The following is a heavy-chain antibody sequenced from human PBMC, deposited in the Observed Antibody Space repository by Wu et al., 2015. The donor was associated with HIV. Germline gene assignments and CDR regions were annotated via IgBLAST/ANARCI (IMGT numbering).Heavy chain of an antibody. Sequence: QVQLVQSGAEVKKPGASVKVSCKASGYTFTSSDINWVRQATGQGLEWMGWMNPRSGNTGYAQKFQGRVTMTRDTSISTANMELSSLRSEDTAVYYCARQRAYTSGWYIFDYWGQGTLVTVSS. CDR3: ARQRAYTSGWYIFDY. V-gene: IGHV1-8*01. CDR2: MNPRSGNT. J-gene: IGHJ4*02. CDR1: GYTFTSSD. D-gene: IGHD6-19*01.